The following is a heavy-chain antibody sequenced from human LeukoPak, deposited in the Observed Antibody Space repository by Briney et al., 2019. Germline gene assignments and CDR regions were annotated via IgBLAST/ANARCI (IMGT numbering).Heavy chain of an antibody. CDR1: GFIFSSYW. CDR2: INSDGSIT. CDR3: ASSTQISKYADY. Sequence: GGSLRLSCAASGFIFSSYWMHWVRQAPGKGLVWVSRINSDGSITTYADSVRGRFTISRDNAKSTLYLQMNSLRAEDTAVYYCASSTQISKYADYWGQGALVTVSS. J-gene: IGHJ4*02. D-gene: IGHD2-2*01. V-gene: IGHV3-74*01.